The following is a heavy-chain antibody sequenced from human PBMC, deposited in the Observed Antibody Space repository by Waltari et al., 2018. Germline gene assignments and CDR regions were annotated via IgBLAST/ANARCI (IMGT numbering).Heavy chain of an antibody. CDR1: GDSVSSGPFY. CDR2: IYHYGNT. Sequence: QVQLQESGPGLVKPSETLSLTCTLSGDSVSSGPFYWSWLRQSPGKGLEWIGYIYHYGNTYYNPALKSRVTISVDTSKNQFSLKLTSVTAEDTATYYCARVVSSWYRREYIQNWGQGTLVTVSS. J-gene: IGHJ1*01. CDR3: ARVVSSWYRREYIQN. V-gene: IGHV4-61*01. D-gene: IGHD6-19*01.